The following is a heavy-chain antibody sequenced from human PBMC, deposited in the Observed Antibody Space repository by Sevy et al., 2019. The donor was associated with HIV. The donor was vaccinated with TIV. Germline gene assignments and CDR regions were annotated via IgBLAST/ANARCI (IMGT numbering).Heavy chain of an antibody. Sequence: GGSLRLSCAASRFTFKTYWMSWVRQTPGKGLEWVGNIKEDGSAKYYADSVRGRFTISRDNAKNSLYLQMSSLRVEDTAVYYCARDSPGYGGYSYWGQGTLVTVSS. V-gene: IGHV3-7*01. J-gene: IGHJ4*01. CDR1: RFTFKTYW. CDR3: ARDSPGYGGYSY. CDR2: IKEDGSAK. D-gene: IGHD1-26*01.